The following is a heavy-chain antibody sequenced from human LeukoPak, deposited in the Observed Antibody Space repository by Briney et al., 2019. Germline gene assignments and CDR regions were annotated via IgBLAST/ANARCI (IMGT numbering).Heavy chain of an antibody. CDR3: ARGMAHFDY. D-gene: IGHD2-8*01. CDR1: GGSISSGSYY. Sequence: PSETLSLTCTVSGGSISSGSYYWSWIRQPAGKGLEWIGRIYTSGSTNYNPSLKSRVTISVDTSKNQFSLKLSSVTAADTAVYYCARGMAHFDYWGQGTLVTVSS. V-gene: IGHV4-61*02. CDR2: IYTSGST. J-gene: IGHJ4*02.